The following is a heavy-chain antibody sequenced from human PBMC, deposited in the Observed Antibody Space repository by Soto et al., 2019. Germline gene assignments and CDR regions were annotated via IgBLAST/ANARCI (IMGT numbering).Heavy chain of an antibody. J-gene: IGHJ4*02. CDR3: AKGFVYYGSGSPFDY. D-gene: IGHD3-10*01. CDR2: ISGSGGST. V-gene: IGHV3-23*01. Sequence: GGSLRLSCAASGFTFSSYAMSWVRQAPGKGLEWVSAISGSGGSTYYADSVKGRFTISRDNSKNTLYLQMNSLRAEDTAVYYCAKGFVYYGSGSPFDYWGQGTLVTVSS. CDR1: GFTFSSYA.